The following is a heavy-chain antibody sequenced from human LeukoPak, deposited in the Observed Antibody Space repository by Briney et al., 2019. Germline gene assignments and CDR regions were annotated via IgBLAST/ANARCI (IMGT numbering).Heavy chain of an antibody. CDR1: GFTVSNNY. J-gene: IGHJ4*02. CDR3: ARDRDSSGYQEY. V-gene: IGHV3-53*01. D-gene: IGHD3-22*01. CDR2: IYSGGST. Sequence: GGSLRLPCAASGFTVSNNYMSWVRQTPGKGLEWVSVIYSGGSTYYADSVKGRFTISRDNSKNTLYLQMNSLRAEDTAVYYCARDRDSSGYQEYWGQGTLVTVSS.